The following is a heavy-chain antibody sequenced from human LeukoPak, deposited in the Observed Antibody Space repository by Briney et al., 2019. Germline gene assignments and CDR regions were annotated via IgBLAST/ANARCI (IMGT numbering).Heavy chain of an antibody. J-gene: IGHJ4*02. CDR1: GFSFSVYE. V-gene: IGHV3-48*03. D-gene: IGHD5/OR15-5a*01. Sequence: GGSLRLSCAASGFSFSVYEIHWVRQAPGKGLEWISDISSSGTTTYYADSVKGRFTISRDNAKNSLYLQMNRLRAEDTAGYYCTTLTVSSNFDYWGQGTLVTVSS. CDR2: ISSSGTTT. CDR3: TTLTVSSNFDY.